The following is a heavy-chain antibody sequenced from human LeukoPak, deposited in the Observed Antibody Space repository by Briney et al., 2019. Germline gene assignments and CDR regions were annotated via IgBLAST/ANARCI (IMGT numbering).Heavy chain of an antibody. V-gene: IGHV3-23*01. CDR1: GFTFSSYA. CDR2: IIGVGTTP. CDR3: AKYSGSYEGFDP. Sequence: GGSLRLSCAASGFTFSSYAMSWVRQAPGKGLEWVSAIIGVGTTPYYADSVNPPFTISTDNSKNTLYLQMNSLRAEDTAVYYCAKYSGSYEGFDPWGQGTLVTVSS. J-gene: IGHJ5*02. D-gene: IGHD3-10*01.